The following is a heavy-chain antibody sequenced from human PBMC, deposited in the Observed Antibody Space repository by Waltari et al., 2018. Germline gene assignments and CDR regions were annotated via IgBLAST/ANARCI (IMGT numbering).Heavy chain of an antibody. J-gene: IGHJ1*01. V-gene: IGHV3-15*07. Sequence: EVQLVQSGGALVEPGGSLRLSCTVSDFSFSDAWMNWVRQAPGKGLEWVARIKDKSLEETRDYAAPVKGRFSISRDDSRHILYLNMKNLKTEDTAIYYCTTDEEGSRYWGQGTLVIVSS. CDR1: DFSFSDAW. CDR3: TTDEEGSRY. CDR2: IKDKSLEETR.